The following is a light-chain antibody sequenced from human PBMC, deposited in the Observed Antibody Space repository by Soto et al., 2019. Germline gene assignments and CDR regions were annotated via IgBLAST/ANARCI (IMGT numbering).Light chain of an antibody. V-gene: IGKV1-39*01. J-gene: IGKJ4*01. CDR2: ATS. CDR1: QNIGID. CDR3: QQSHSTPT. Sequence: DIQMTQSPSSLSASVGDRVTITCRASQNIGIDLNWYQQKPGRVPTLLIYATSTLQNGVPSRFGGSGSGTDFTLTISSLQPEDFATYYCQQSHSTPTFGGGTKVDIK.